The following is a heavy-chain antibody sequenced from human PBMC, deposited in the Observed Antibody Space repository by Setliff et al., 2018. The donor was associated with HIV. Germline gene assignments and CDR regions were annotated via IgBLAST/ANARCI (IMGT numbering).Heavy chain of an antibody. CDR2: IYYSGST. D-gene: IGHD6-19*01. Sequence: SETLSLTCTVSGGSNSSHFWSWIRQPPGKGLEWIGYIYYSGSTNYNPSLKSRVTISIDTSKNQFSLKLSSVTAADTAVYFCARDGVGITVAGLWNAFDIWGQGTKVTVSS. CDR1: GGSNSSHF. CDR3: ARDGVGITVAGLWNAFDI. J-gene: IGHJ3*02. V-gene: IGHV4-59*11.